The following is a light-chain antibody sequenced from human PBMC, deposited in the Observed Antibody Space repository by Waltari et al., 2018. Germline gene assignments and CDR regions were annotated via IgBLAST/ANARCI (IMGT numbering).Light chain of an antibody. Sequence: QSVLTQPPSASGTPRQRVTISCSGINSNIGRNTVNWTQQFPGAAPTLLVYNNFQRPSGVPDRFSGSKSGTSASLAILGVRPEDEADYYCATWDDSLNGPVFGGGTKLTVL. V-gene: IGLV1-44*01. CDR2: NNF. CDR3: ATWDDSLNGPV. J-gene: IGLJ2*01. CDR1: NSNIGRNT.